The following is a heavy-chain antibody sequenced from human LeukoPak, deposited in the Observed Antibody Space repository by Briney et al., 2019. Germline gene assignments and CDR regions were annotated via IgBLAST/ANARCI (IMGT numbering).Heavy chain of an antibody. CDR1: GFTFSSCA. V-gene: IGHV3-21*01. D-gene: IGHD1-1*01. Sequence: NPGGSLRLSCAASGFTFSSCAMSWVRQAPGKGLEWVSSISSGSSYIYYADSAKGRFTISRDNAKNSLYLQMNSLRAEDTAVYYCARGVVDGNWYASYWGQGTLVTVSS. CDR3: ARGVVDGNWYASY. CDR2: ISSGSSYI. J-gene: IGHJ4*02.